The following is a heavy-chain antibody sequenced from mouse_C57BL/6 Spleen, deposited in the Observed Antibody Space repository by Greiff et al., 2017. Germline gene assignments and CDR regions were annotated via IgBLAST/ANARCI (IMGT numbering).Heavy chain of an antibody. CDR2: IYPRRGNT. J-gene: IGHJ4*01. V-gene: IGHV1-81*01. Sequence: QVQLQQSGAELARPGASVKLSCKASGYTFTSYGISWVKQRTGQGLEWIGEIYPRRGNTYYNEKFKGKATLTADKSSSTAYMELRSLTSEDSAVYFCAGGAYDGYYYAMDYWGQGTSVTVSS. D-gene: IGHD1-1*01. CDR1: GYTFTSYG. CDR3: AGGAYDGYYYAMDY.